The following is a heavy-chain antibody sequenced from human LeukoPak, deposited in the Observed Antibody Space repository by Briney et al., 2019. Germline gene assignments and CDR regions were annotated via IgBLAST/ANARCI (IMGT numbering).Heavy chain of an antibody. CDR3: ARGITMVRGVPTGMDV. D-gene: IGHD3-10*01. CDR1: GFTFSSYG. Sequence: GGSLRLSCAASGFTFSSYGMHWVRQAPGKGLEWVAVIWYDGSNKYYADSVKGRFTISRDNSKNTLYLQMNSLRAEDTAVYYCARGITMVRGVPTGMDVWGQGTTVTVSS. V-gene: IGHV3-33*01. CDR2: IWYDGSNK. J-gene: IGHJ6*02.